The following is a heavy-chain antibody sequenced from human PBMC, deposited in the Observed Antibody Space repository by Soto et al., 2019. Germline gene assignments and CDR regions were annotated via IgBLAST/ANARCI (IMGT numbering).Heavy chain of an antibody. CDR3: AQDPGAELRGVDA. Sequence: GWSLSLSCASACFTFSSDEMNWVRQAPGKGLEWVSYISSSGSTIYYADSVKGRFTISRDNSKNTLFLQMNSLRAEDTGEYYCAQDPGAELRGVDAWGQGYQVTVFS. V-gene: IGHV3-48*03. J-gene: IGHJ5*02. D-gene: IGHD1-26*01. CDR1: CFTFSSDE. CDR2: ISSSGSTI.